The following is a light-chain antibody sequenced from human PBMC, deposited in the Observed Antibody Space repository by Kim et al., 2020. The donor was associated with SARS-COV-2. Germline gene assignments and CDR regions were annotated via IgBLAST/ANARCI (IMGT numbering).Light chain of an antibody. Sequence: LSPAQRATLSCRSSQSVGRSYLAWYHLKPGQAPRLLIYDASIRASGIPDRFSGDGSGTDFTLTISRLEPEDFAVYYCQRYGRSPYVFGQGTKLEIK. J-gene: IGKJ2*01. CDR2: DAS. CDR1: QSVGRSY. V-gene: IGKV3-20*01. CDR3: QRYGRSPYV.